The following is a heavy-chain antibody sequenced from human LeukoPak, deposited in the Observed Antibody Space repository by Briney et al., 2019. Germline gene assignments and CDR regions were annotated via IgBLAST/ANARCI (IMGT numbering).Heavy chain of an antibody. V-gene: IGHV4-39*01. Sequence: PSGTLSLTCTVSGGSISSSSYYWGWIRQPPGKGLEWIGSIYYSGSTYYNPSLKSRVTISVDTSKNQFSLKLSSVTAADTAVYYCARHLSHDYFDYWGQGTLVTVSS. CDR2: IYYSGST. CDR1: GGSISSSSYY. CDR3: ARHLSHDYFDY. J-gene: IGHJ4*02. D-gene: IGHD3-3*02.